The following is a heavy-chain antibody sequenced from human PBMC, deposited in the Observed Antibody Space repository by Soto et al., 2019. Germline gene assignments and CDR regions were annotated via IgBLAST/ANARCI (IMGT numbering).Heavy chain of an antibody. V-gene: IGHV1-69*13. CDR3: ARGKALAYCGGDCSDDAFDI. J-gene: IGHJ3*02. CDR2: IIPIFGTA. CDR1: GGTFSSYA. D-gene: IGHD2-21*02. Sequence: SVKVSCKASGGTFSSYAISWVRQAPGQGLEWMGGIIPIFGTANYAQKFQGRVTVTADESTSTAYMELSSLRSEDTAVYYCARGKALAYCGGDCSDDAFDIWGQGTMVTVSS.